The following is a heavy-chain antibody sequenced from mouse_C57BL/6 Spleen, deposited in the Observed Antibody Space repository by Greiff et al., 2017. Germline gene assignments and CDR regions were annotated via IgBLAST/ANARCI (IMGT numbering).Heavy chain of an antibody. CDR1: GFTFSSYT. Sequence: EVQRVESGGGLVKPGGSLKLSCAASGFTFSSYTMSWVRQTPEKRLEWVATISGGGGNTYYPDSVKGRFTISRDNAKNTLYLQMSSLRAEDTALYYCARPPWYFDVWGTGTTVTVSS. V-gene: IGHV5-9*01. CDR2: ISGGGGNT. J-gene: IGHJ1*03. CDR3: ARPPWYFDV.